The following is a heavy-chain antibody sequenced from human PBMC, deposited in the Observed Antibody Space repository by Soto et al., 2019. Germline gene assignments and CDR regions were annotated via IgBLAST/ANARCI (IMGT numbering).Heavy chain of an antibody. D-gene: IGHD1-26*01. CDR1: GGSISSSSYY. V-gene: IGHV4-39*01. CDR2: IYYSGST. J-gene: IGHJ4*02. Sequence: QLQLQESGPGLVKPSETLSLTCTVSGGSISSSSYYWGWIRQPPGKGLEWIGSIYYSGSTYYNPSLKSRVTISVDTSKNQFSLKLSSVTAADTAVYYCARHSGHLFFDYWGQGTLVTVSS. CDR3: ARHSGHLFFDY.